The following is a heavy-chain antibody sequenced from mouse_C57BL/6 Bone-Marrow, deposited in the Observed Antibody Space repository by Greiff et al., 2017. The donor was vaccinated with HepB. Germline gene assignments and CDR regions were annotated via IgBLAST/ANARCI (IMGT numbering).Heavy chain of an antibody. CDR3: TPLYYYNAY. Sequence: EVQLQESGTVLARPGASVKMSCKTSGYTFTSYWMHWVKQRPGQGLEWIGAIYPGNSDTSYNQKFKGKAKLTAVTSASTAYMELSSLTNEDSAVYYCTPLYYYNAYWGQGTLVTVSA. CDR1: GYTFTSYW. V-gene: IGHV1-5*01. J-gene: IGHJ3*01. CDR2: IYPGNSDT. D-gene: IGHD1-1*01.